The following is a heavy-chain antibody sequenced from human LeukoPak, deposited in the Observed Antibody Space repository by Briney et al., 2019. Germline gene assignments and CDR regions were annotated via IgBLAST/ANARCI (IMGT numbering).Heavy chain of an antibody. J-gene: IGHJ4*02. CDR2: IKKDGSGK. D-gene: IGHD3-10*01. CDR1: GFTFSSYA. Sequence: GGSLRLSCAASGFTFSSYAMSWVRQAPGKGLEWVANIKKDGSGKYYGDSVAGRFTISRDNAKNSVYLQMNSLRAEDTGLYYCLLYGAGSSWGQGTLVTVSS. V-gene: IGHV3-7*01. CDR3: LLYGAGSS.